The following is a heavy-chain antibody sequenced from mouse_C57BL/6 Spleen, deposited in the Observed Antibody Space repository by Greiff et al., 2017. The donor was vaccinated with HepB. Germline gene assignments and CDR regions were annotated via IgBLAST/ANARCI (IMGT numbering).Heavy chain of an antibody. CDR1: GYTFTSYW. V-gene: IGHV1-5*01. Sequence: VQLQQSGTVLARPGASVKMSCKTSGYTFTSYWMHWVKQRPGQGLEWIGAIYPGNSDTSYNQKFKGKAKLTAVTSASTAYMELSSLTNEDSAVYYCTRGYYSLYYFDYWGQGTTLTVSS. CDR3: TRGYYSLYYFDY. D-gene: IGHD1-1*01. J-gene: IGHJ2*01. CDR2: IYPGNSDT.